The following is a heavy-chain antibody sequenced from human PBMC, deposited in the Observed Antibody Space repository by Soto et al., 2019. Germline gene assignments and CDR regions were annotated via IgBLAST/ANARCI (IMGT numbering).Heavy chain of an antibody. Sequence: SETLSLTCTVSGGPISSYYWSWIRQPPGKGLEWIGYIYYSGSTNYNPPLKSRVTISVDTSKNQFSLKLSSVTAADTAVYYCARDRGDHIYYYYGVDVWGQGTTVTVSS. J-gene: IGHJ6*02. D-gene: IGHD2-21*02. CDR1: GGPISSYY. V-gene: IGHV4-59*01. CDR2: IYYSGST. CDR3: ARDRGDHIYYYYGVDV.